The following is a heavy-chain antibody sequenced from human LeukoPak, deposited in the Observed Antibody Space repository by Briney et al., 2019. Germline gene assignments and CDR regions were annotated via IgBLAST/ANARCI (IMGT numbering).Heavy chain of an antibody. CDR3: ARGGIAHAFDI. J-gene: IGHJ3*02. CDR1: GFTFSDYW. V-gene: IGHV3-74*01. CDR2: INDDGSST. Sequence: GGSLRLSCAASGFTFSDYWVHWVRQAPGKGLVWVSGINDDGSSTSYADSVNGRFTISRDNAKNTLYLQMNSLRAEDTAVYYCARGGIAHAFDIWGQGTMVTVSS. D-gene: IGHD6-13*01.